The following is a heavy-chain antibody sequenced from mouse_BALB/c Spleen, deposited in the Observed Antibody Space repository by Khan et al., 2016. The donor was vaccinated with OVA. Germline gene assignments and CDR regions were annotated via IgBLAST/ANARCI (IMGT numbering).Heavy chain of an antibody. CDR3: TRHGYVAWFTY. Sequence: VQLKQSGPELMKPGSSVKISCKASGYSFTSYYIHWVMQSHGKSLEWIGYIDPFSGGATYNQKFKGKATLTVDKSSSTAYIHLSNLTSEDSAIYFCTRHGYVAWFTYWGQGTLVTVSA. J-gene: IGHJ3*01. D-gene: IGHD2-2*01. V-gene: IGHV1S135*01. CDR1: GYSFTSYY. CDR2: IDPFSGGA.